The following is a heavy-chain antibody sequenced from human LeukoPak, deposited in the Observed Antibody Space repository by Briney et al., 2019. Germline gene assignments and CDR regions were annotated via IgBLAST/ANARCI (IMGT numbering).Heavy chain of an antibody. Sequence: GGSLRLSCAASGFTFRSYEVNWVRQAPGKGLEWVSFISGSGTTKYYADSVKGRFTISRDNAKSSLYPQMISLRAEDTAVYHCARGTAYHYYNMDVWGQGTTVTVSS. CDR2: ISGSGTTK. CDR3: ARGTAYHYYNMDV. CDR1: GFTFRSYE. J-gene: IGHJ6*02. V-gene: IGHV3-48*03. D-gene: IGHD2-2*01.